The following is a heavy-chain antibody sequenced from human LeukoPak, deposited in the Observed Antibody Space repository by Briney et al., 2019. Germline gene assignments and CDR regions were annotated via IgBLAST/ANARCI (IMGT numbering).Heavy chain of an antibody. V-gene: IGHV3-7*01. CDR3: ARVGFPYYYYGMDV. D-gene: IGHD3-16*01. CDR1: GFTFSSYW. Sequence: GGSLRLSCAASGFTFSSYWMSWVRQAPGKGLEWVANIKQDGSEKYYVDSVKGRFTISRDNAKNSPYLQMNSLRAEDTAVYYCARVGFPYYYYGMDVWGQGTTVTVSS. CDR2: IKQDGSEK. J-gene: IGHJ6*02.